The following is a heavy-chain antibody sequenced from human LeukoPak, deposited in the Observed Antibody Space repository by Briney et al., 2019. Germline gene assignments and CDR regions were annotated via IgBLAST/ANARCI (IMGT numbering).Heavy chain of an antibody. V-gene: IGHV3-23*01. CDR3: AKPRIAAAGRYYFDY. Sequence: PGGSLRLSCVASGFTFSSHWMSWVRQAPGKGLEWVSAISGSGGSTYYADSVKGRFTISRDNSKNTLYLQMNSLRAEDTAVYYCAKPRIAAAGRYYFDYWGQGTLVTVSS. CDR2: ISGSGGST. CDR1: GFTFSSHW. D-gene: IGHD6-13*01. J-gene: IGHJ4*02.